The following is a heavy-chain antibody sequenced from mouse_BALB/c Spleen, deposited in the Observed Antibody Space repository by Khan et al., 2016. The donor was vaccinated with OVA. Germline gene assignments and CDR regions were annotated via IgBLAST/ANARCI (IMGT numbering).Heavy chain of an antibody. CDR1: GFSLTSYG. D-gene: IGHD2-2*01. CDR2: IWSDGST. J-gene: IGHJ4*01. Sequence: QMQLEESGPGLVAPSQSLSITCTISGFSLTSYGVHWVRQPPGKGLEWLVVIWSDGSTTYNSALKSRLSISKDNSKSQVFLKMNSLQTDDTAMYYCARHGGGYGYDGMDYWGQGTSVTVSS. V-gene: IGHV2-6-1*01. CDR3: ARHGGGYGYDGMDY.